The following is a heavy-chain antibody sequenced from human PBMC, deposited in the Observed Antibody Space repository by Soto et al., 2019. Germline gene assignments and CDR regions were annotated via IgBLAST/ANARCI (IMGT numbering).Heavy chain of an antibody. CDR3: AKDRGSTIFGVDYYFDY. D-gene: IGHD3-3*01. CDR1: GFTFSGYG. J-gene: IGHJ4*02. Sequence: GGSLRLSCAASGFTFSGYGMHWVRQAPGKGLEWVAVISYDGSNKYYADSVKGRFTISRDNSKNTLYLQMNSLRAEDTAVYYCAKDRGSTIFGVDYYFDYWGQGTLVTVSS. V-gene: IGHV3-30*18. CDR2: ISYDGSNK.